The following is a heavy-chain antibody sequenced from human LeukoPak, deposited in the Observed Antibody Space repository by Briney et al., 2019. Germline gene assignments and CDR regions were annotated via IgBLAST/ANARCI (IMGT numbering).Heavy chain of an antibody. Sequence: SETLSLTCTVSGGSISSSSYYWGWIRQPPGKGLEWIGSFYYSGNTYYNPSLKSRVIISVDTSKNQFSLKLNSVTAADTAVYYCARTDSSNWYGVPVYWGQGTLVTVSS. CDR2: FYYSGNT. CDR3: ARTDSSNWYGVPVY. V-gene: IGHV4-39*07. CDR1: GGSISSSSYY. D-gene: IGHD6-13*01. J-gene: IGHJ4*02.